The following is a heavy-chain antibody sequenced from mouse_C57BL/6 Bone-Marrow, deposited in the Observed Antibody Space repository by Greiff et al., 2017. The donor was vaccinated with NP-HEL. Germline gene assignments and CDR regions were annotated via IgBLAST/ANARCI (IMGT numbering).Heavy chain of an antibody. CDR2: ISGGGGNT. D-gene: IGHD1-1*01. CDR1: GFTFSSYT. J-gene: IGHJ2*01. V-gene: IGHV5-9*01. CDR3: ARHITVVATYYLDY. Sequence: EVQGVESGGGLVKPGGSLKLSCAASGFTFSSYTMSWVRQTPEKRLEWVATISGGGGNTYYPDSVKGRFTISRDNAKNTLYLQLSSLRSEDTALYYCARHITVVATYYLDYWGQGTTLTVSS.